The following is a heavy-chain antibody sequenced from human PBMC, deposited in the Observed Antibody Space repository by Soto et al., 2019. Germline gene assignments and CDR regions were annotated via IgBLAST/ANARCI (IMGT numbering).Heavy chain of an antibody. D-gene: IGHD1-20*01. CDR2: IIPIFGIT. Sequence: QAHLMQSGAEVKKPGSSVKVSCKASGGTFSGYAISWVRQRPGRGLEWMGGIIPIFGITTYAEKFQGRITLAADESTGTAFMDLRSLISEDTAVYYCARDPRSITGTTSSEVFQFWGPGTLVSVSS. J-gene: IGHJ1*01. CDR1: GGTFSGYA. CDR3: ARDPRSITGTTSSEVFQF. V-gene: IGHV1-69*01.